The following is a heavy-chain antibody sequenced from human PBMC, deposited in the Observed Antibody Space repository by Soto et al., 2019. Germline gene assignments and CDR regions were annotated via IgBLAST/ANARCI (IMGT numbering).Heavy chain of an antibody. D-gene: IGHD1-26*01. Sequence: PSETLSLTCAVYGGSFIGYYCIWIRHPPGKWLEWIVEINHSGSTNYNPSLKSRVTISVDTSKNQFSLKLSSVTAADTAVYYCARGEELRYYYYGMDVWGQGTTVTVSS. CDR3: ARGEELRYYYYGMDV. V-gene: IGHV4-34*01. CDR1: GGSFIGYY. J-gene: IGHJ6*02. CDR2: INHSGST.